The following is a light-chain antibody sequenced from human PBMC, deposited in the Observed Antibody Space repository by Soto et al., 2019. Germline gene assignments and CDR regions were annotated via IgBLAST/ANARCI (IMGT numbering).Light chain of an antibody. J-gene: IGKJ2*01. CDR2: GAS. Sequence: EIVLTQSPCTLSLSPGERATLSCRASQSVSSSYLAWYQQNPGQAPRLLIYGASSRATGIPDRFSGSGSGTDFTLTISRLEPEDFAVYFCQQYGRSPPFTFGQGTKVEIK. V-gene: IGKV3-20*01. CDR3: QQYGRSPPFT. CDR1: QSVSSSY.